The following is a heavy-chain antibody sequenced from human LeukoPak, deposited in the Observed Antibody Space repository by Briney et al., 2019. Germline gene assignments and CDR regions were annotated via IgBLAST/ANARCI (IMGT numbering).Heavy chain of an antibody. J-gene: IGHJ6*02. CDR1: GFTLTSYD. V-gene: IGHV3-13*01. CDR2: IGTAGDT. CDR3: ARGLYSSSWYGDYYYYGMDV. Sequence: GGSLRLSCAASGFTLTSYDMHWVRQATGKGLGWVSAIGTAGDTYYPGSVKGRFTISRENAKNSLYLQMNSLRAGDTAVYYCARGLYSSSWYGDYYYYGMDVWGQGTTVTVSS. D-gene: IGHD6-13*01.